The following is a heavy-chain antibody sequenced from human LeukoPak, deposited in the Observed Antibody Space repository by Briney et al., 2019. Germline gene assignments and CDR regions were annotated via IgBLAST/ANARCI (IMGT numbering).Heavy chain of an antibody. D-gene: IGHD2-15*01. CDR1: GGSFSGYY. V-gene: IGHV4-34*01. CDR2: INHSGST. Sequence: SETLSLTCAVYGGSFSGYYWSWIRQPPGKGLEWIGEINHSGSTNYNPSLTSRVTISVDTSKNQFSLKLSSVTAADTAVYYCARHILGFCSGGSCYGYFDYGGRGTLVTVSS. J-gene: IGHJ4*02. CDR3: ARHILGFCSGGSCYGYFDY.